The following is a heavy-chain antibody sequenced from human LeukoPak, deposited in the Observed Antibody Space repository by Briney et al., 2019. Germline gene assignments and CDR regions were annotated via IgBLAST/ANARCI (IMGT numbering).Heavy chain of an antibody. CDR1: GFTFSSYS. CDR3: ASGGIQLWPLDY. Sequence: PGGSLRLSCAASGFTFSSYSMNWVRQAPGKGLEWVSSISSSSSYIYYADSVKGRFTISRDNAKNSLYLQMNSLRAEDTAVYYCASGGIQLWPLDYWGQGTLVTVSS. CDR2: ISSSSSYI. J-gene: IGHJ4*02. D-gene: IGHD5-18*01. V-gene: IGHV3-21*01.